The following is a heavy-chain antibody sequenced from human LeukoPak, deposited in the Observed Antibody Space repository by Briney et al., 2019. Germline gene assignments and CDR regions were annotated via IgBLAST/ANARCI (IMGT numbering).Heavy chain of an antibody. Sequence: PSETLSLTCTVSGGSISSYYWSWIRQPPGKGLGWIGYIYYSGSTNYNPSLKSRVTISVDTSKNQFSLKLSSVTAADTAVYYCARSYSKEGYWYFDLWGRGTLVTVSS. CDR3: ARSYSKEGYWYFDL. V-gene: IGHV4-59*01. D-gene: IGHD4-11*01. CDR2: IYYSGST. CDR1: GGSISSYY. J-gene: IGHJ2*01.